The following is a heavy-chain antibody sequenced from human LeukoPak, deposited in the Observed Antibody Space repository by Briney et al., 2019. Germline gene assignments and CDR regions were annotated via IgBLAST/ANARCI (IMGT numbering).Heavy chain of an antibody. J-gene: IGHJ6*02. CDR1: GATFTTYP. CDR3: ARDQVIAARSSYGMDV. Sequence: SVKVSCKPSGATFTTYPISGLRRPPGQGLEWMGGIIPIFGTANYAQKFQGRVTITADESTSTAYMELSSLRSEDTAVYYCARDQVIAARSSYGMDVWGQGTTVTVSS. CDR2: IIPIFGTA. V-gene: IGHV1-69*01. D-gene: IGHD6-6*01.